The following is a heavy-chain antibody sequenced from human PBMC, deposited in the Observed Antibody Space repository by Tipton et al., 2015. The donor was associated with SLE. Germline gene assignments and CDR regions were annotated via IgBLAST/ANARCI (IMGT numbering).Heavy chain of an antibody. CDR1: GGSIRSSSYY. CDR2: TFSSAIT. J-gene: IGHJ3*01. V-gene: IGHV4-39*07. D-gene: IGHD3-22*01. Sequence: TLSLTCTVSGGSIRSSSYYWGWIRQSPGKGLEWIGFTFSSAITYYNPSLRSRSTISIDTSKNQFSLHLTSVTAADTAVYYCARSGGEPSYYVSSGFYPDWGQGTMVTVSS. CDR3: ARSGGEPSYYVSSGFYPD.